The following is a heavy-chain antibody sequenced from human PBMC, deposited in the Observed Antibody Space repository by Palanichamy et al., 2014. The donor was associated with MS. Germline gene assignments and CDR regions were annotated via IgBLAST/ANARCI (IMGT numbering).Heavy chain of an antibody. CDR3: AARRYSGYDFDY. V-gene: IGHV3-21*01. Sequence: EVQLVESGGGLVKPGGSLRLSCAASRFTFSSYSMNWVRQAPGKGLEWVSSISSSSSYIYYADSVKGRFTISRDNAKNSLYLQMNSLRAEDTAVYYCAARRYSGYDFDYWGQGTLVTVSS. D-gene: IGHD5-12*01. CDR2: ISSSSSYI. CDR1: RFTFSSYS. J-gene: IGHJ4*02.